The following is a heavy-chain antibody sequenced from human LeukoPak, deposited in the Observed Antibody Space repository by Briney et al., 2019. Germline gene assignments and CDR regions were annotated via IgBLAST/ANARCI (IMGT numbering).Heavy chain of an antibody. Sequence: ASVKVSCKASGYTFNTYTINWVRQAPGQGLEWMGWISPYNRNTNYAQKLQGRVTMTTDTSTSTAYMELRSLRSDDTAVYYCARDREANYDFWSGYYEGVGGNASEIWGQGTMVTVSS. J-gene: IGHJ3*02. CDR3: ARDREANYDFWSGYYEGVGGNASEI. CDR1: GYTFNTYT. CDR2: ISPYNRNT. D-gene: IGHD3-3*01. V-gene: IGHV1-18*01.